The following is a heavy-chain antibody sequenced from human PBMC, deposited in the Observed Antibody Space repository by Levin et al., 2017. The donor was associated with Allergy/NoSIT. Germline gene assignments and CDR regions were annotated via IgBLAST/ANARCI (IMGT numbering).Heavy chain of an antibody. CDR3: AKIGSGSFDY. D-gene: IGHD3-3*01. CDR1: GFTFSSYA. V-gene: IGHV3-23*01. J-gene: IGHJ4*02. CDR2: INNSGYST. Sequence: GESLKISCAASGFTFSSYAMSWVRQAPGKGLGWVAVINNSGYSTYYADSVKGRFTISRDNSKNTLYLQMNSLRAKDTAVYYCAKIGSGSFDYWGQGTLVTVSS.